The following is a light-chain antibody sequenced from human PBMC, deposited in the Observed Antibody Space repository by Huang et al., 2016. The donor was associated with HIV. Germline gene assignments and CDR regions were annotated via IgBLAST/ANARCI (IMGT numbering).Light chain of an antibody. CDR2: GGS. CDR1: QSIGPN. Sequence: EIVMTQSPATLSLSPGERATLSCRASQSIGPNLAWYQQNPGQAPRLLIYGGSTRASGIPDRFSGSGSGTEFTLTVYSLQAEDFAVYYCQQYQVWPPATFGQGTRVEIK. V-gene: IGKV3-15*01. CDR3: QQYQVWPPAT. J-gene: IGKJ1*01.